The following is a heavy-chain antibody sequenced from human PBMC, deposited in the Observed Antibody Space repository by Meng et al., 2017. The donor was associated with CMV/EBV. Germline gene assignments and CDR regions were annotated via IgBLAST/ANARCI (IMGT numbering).Heavy chain of an antibody. CDR3: ARGRGWLQPAVAFDI. V-gene: IGHV3-48*03. Sequence: GGSLRLSCAASGFTFSSYEMNWVRQAPGKGLEWVAYISSRGSTIYYADSVKGRFTISRDNAKNSLYLKRNSRRAEDTEVYYCARGRGWLQPAVAFDIWGQGTMVTVS. CDR2: ISSRGSTI. D-gene: IGHD5-24*01. J-gene: IGHJ3*02. CDR1: GFTFSSYE.